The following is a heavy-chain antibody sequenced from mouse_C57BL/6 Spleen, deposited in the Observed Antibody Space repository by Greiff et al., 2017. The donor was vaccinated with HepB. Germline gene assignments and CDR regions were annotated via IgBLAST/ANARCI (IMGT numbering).Heavy chain of an antibody. J-gene: IGHJ4*01. D-gene: IGHD1-1*01. CDR1: GYAFSSSW. CDR2: IYPGDGDT. CDR3: ARKDYVNAMDY. Sequence: VQLQQSGPELVKPGASVKISCKASGYAFSSSWMNWVKQRPGKGLEWIGRIYPGDGDTNYNGKFKGKATLTADKSSSTAYMQLSSLTSEDSAVYVCARKDYVNAMDYWGQGTSVTVSS. V-gene: IGHV1-82*01.